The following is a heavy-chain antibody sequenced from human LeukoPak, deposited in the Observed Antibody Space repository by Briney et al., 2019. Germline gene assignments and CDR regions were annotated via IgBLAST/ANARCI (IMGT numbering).Heavy chain of an antibody. V-gene: IGHV3-48*03. CDR2: ISSSGSTI. D-gene: IGHD3-10*02. CDR1: GFTFSTYE. Sequence: GGSLRLSCVASGFTFSTYEMNWVRQAPGKGLEWVSYISSSGSTIYYADSVKGRFTISRDNAKNSLYLQMNSLRAEDTAVYYCAELGITMIGGVWGKGTTVTISS. CDR3: AELGITMIGGV. J-gene: IGHJ6*04.